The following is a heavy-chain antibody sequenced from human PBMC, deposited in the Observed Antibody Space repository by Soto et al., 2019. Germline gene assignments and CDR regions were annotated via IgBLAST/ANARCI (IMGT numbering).Heavy chain of an antibody. Sequence: VASVKVSCKASGGTFSSYAISWVRQAPGQGLEWMGGIIPIFGTANYAQKFQGRVTITADESTSTAYMELSSLRSEDTAVYYCARMETYDSSGTGGYYFDYWGQGTLVTVSS. CDR2: IIPIFGTA. D-gene: IGHD3-22*01. CDR1: GGTFSSYA. J-gene: IGHJ4*02. CDR3: ARMETYDSSGTGGYYFDY. V-gene: IGHV1-69*13.